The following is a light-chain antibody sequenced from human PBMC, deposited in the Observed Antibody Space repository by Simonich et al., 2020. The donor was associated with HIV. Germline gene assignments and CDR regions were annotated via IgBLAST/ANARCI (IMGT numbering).Light chain of an antibody. Sequence: QSALTQPASVSGSPGQSITISCTGTSSDGGGYNYLSWYQQHPGKAPKPMNYDVSKRPSWVSNRFSGSKSGNTASLTISGLQAEDEADYYCSSYTSSSNVVFGGGTKLTVL. CDR3: SSYTSSSNVV. CDR1: SSDGGGYNY. J-gene: IGLJ2*01. V-gene: IGLV2-14*01. CDR2: DVS.